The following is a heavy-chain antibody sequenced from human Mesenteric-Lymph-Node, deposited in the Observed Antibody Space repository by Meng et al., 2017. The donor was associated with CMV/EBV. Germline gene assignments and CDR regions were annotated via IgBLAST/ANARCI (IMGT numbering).Heavy chain of an antibody. CDR1: GFSLSTSGVG. D-gene: IGHD6-13*01. V-gene: IGHV2-5*02. Sequence: QITLKESGPTLAKPTQTLTLTCTFSGFSLSTSGVGVVWIRQPPGKALEWLALIYWDDDKRYSPSLKSRLTITKDTSKNQVVLTMTNMDPVDTATYYCAHSSGIAAAGPFYFDYWGQGTLVTVSS. CDR3: AHSSGIAAAGPFYFDY. J-gene: IGHJ4*02. CDR2: IYWDDDK.